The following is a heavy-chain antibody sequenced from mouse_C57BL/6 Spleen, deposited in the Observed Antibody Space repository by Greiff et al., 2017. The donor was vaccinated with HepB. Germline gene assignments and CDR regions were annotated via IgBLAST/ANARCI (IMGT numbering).Heavy chain of an antibody. CDR3: ARGGWLLSMDY. Sequence: QVQLKESGPGLVQPSQSLSITCTVSGFSLTSYGVHWVRQSPGKGLEWLGVIWSGGSTDYNAAFISRLSISKDNSKSQVFFTMNSLQADDTAIYYCARGGWLLSMDYWGQGTSVTVSS. V-gene: IGHV2-2*01. CDR1: GFSLTSYG. D-gene: IGHD2-3*01. J-gene: IGHJ4*01. CDR2: IWSGGST.